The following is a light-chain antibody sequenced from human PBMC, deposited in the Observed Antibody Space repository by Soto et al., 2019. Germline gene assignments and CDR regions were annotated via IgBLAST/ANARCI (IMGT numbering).Light chain of an antibody. CDR1: SSDVGGYNY. J-gene: IGLJ2*01. CDR2: DVT. Sequence: QSVLTQPRSVSVSPGQSVTISCTGTSSDVGGYNYVSWYQQYPGKAPKLMIYDVTRRPSGVPDRFSGSKSGNTASLTISGLQADDEADYYCSSYAGTYTFVIFGGGTKVTVL. V-gene: IGLV2-11*01. CDR3: SSYAGTYTFVI.